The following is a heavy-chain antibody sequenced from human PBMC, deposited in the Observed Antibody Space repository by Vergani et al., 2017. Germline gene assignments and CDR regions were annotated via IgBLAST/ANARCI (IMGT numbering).Heavy chain of an antibody. V-gene: IGHV4-38-2*01. J-gene: IGHJ4*02. Sequence: QVQLQESGPGLVKPSETLSLTCAVSGYSISSGYYWGWIRQPPGKGLEWIGSIYHSGITYYNPSLKSRVTISVDTSKNQFSLKRSSVTAADTAVYYCARGDYDFWSGFQTWGQGTLVTVSS. CDR1: GYSISSGYY. CDR3: ARGDYDFWSGFQT. CDR2: IYHSGIT. D-gene: IGHD3-3*01.